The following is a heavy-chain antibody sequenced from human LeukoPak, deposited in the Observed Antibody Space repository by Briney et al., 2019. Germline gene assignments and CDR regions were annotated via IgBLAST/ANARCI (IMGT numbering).Heavy chain of an antibody. CDR2: IITISGTA. D-gene: IGHD5-18*01. CDR3: ARADTAMAPYAFDI. CDR1: GGTFSSYA. V-gene: IGHV1-69*05. J-gene: IGHJ3*02. Sequence: SVKVSCXASGGTFSSYAINWVRQAHGQGLEWMGRIITISGTANYAQKFQGRVTITTDESTSTAHMELSSLRSDDTAVYYCARADTAMAPYAFDIWGQGTMVTVSS.